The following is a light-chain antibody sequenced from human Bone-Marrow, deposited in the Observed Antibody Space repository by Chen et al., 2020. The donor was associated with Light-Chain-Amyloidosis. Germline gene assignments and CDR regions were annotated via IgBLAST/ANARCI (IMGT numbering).Light chain of an antibody. Sequence: SYVLTQPSSVSVAPGQTATIACGGNNIGSTSVHWYQQTPGQAPLLVVYDDSDRPSGIPERLASSNSGNTATLTISRVEAGDEADDYGQVWDRSSDRPVFGGGTKLTVL. CDR1: NIGSTS. J-gene: IGLJ3*02. V-gene: IGLV3-21*02. CDR3: QVWDRSSDRPV. CDR2: DDS.